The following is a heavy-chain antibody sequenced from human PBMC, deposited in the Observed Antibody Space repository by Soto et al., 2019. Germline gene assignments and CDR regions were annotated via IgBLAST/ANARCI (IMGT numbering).Heavy chain of an antibody. D-gene: IGHD2-15*01. CDR3: VRNVTRIADSYYGMDV. CDR1: GYTFTSYG. Sequence: QVQLVQSGAEVKKPGASVKVSCKASGYTFTSYGINWVRQAPGQGLEWMGWISGYNDNTNYAQRLQGRVTMTTDTATSTAYMELRSLRSDDTAVYYCVRNVTRIADSYYGMDVWGQGTTVTVSS. CDR2: ISGYNDNT. V-gene: IGHV1-18*01. J-gene: IGHJ6*02.